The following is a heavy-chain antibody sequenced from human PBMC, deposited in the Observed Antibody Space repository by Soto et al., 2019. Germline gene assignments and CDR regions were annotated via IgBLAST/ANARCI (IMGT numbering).Heavy chain of an antibody. Sequence: SVKVSCKASGGSFSSYVISWARQAPGQGLEWMGGIILMFGKTTYAQKFQGRVTINADESTSTGYMELSSLRSEDTAMYYCAREVLTYYYDGSGYYRGYFDYWGQGTLVTVSS. D-gene: IGHD3-22*01. CDR3: AREVLTYYYDGSGYYRGYFDY. CDR1: GGSFSSYV. V-gene: IGHV1-69*13. CDR2: IILMFGKT. J-gene: IGHJ4*02.